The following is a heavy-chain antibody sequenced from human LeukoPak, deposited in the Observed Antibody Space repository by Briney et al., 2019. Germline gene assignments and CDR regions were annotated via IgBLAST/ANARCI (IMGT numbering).Heavy chain of an antibody. CDR1: GGSFSGYY. J-gene: IGHJ3*02. V-gene: IGHV4-34*01. Sequence: AAETLSLTCAVYGGSFSGYYWSWIRQPPGKGLEWIGEINHSGSTNYNPSLKSRVTISVDTSKNQFSLKLSSVTAADTAVYYCARAGYSGYDTRTFDIWGQGTMVTVSS. D-gene: IGHD5-12*01. CDR3: ARAGYSGYDTRTFDI. CDR2: INHSGST.